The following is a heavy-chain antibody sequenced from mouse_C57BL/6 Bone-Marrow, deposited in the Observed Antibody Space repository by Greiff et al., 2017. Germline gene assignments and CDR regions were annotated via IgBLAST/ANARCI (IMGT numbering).Heavy chain of an antibody. CDR3: ARRWRGHYVDY. CDR1: GYTFTSYW. D-gene: IGHD2-3*01. V-gene: IGHV1-50*01. CDR2: IDPSDSYT. Sequence: VQLQQPGAELVKPGASVKLSCKASGYTFTSYWMQWVKQRPGQGLEWIGEIDPSDSYTNYNQKFKGKATLTVDTSSSTAYRQLSSLTSEDSAVYYCARRWRGHYVDYWGQGTTLTVSS. J-gene: IGHJ2*01.